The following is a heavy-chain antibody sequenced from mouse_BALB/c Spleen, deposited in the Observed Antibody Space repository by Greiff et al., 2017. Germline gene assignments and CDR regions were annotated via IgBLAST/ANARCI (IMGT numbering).Heavy chain of an antibody. CDR2: IYPGNSDT. D-gene: IGHD1-1*01. V-gene: IGHV1-5*01. Sequence: EVQLQQSGTVLARPGASVKMSCKASGYSFTSYWMHWVKQRPGQGLEWIGAIYPGNSDTSYNQKFKGKAKLTAVTSASTAYMELSSLTNEDSAVYYCTRSGYGSSPFAYWGQGTLVTVSA. CDR1: GYSFTSYW. J-gene: IGHJ3*01. CDR3: TRSGYGSSPFAY.